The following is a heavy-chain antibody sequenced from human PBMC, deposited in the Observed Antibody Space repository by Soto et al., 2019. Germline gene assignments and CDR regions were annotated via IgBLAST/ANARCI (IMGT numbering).Heavy chain of an antibody. J-gene: IGHJ5*02. CDR1: GYIFITDG. V-gene: IGHV1-18*01. D-gene: IGHD3-10*01. CDR3: ARDLDGSGSYSTDP. CDR2: ISPYNGNT. Sequence: ASVKVSCKASGYIFITDGISWVRQAPGQGLEWMGRISPYNGNTNYAQNLQDRVTTTTVTSTSTAYMELRSLRSDDTAVYYCARDLDGSGSYSTDPWGPGTQVTVSS.